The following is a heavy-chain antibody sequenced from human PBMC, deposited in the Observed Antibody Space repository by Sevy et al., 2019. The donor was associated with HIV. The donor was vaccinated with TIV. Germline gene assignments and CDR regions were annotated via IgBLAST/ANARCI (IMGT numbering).Heavy chain of an antibody. D-gene: IGHD1-7*01. CDR2: IKQDAGQK. J-gene: IGHJ4*02. Sequence: GGSLSLSCAASGFTFSKYWMGWVRKAPGKGLEWVANIKQDAGQKYYVDSVKGRFTISRDNAKNSLYLQMNSLRAEDTAVYFCARDDGNYYFHYWGQGTLVTVSS. V-gene: IGHV3-7*01. CDR1: GFTFSKYW. CDR3: ARDDGNYYFHY.